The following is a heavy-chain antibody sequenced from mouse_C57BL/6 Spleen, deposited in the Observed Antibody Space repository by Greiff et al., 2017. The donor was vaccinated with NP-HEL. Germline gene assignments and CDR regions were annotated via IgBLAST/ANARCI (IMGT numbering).Heavy chain of an antibody. Sequence: QVQLKQPRAELVKPGASVKLSCKASGYTFTSYWMQWVKQRPGQGLEWIGEIDPSDSYTNYNQKFKGKATLTVDTSSSTAYMQLSSLTSEDSAVYYCASWPSGYDPWFAYWGQGTLVTVSA. CDR3: ASWPSGYDPWFAY. CDR2: IDPSDSYT. D-gene: IGHD2-2*01. CDR1: GYTFTSYW. V-gene: IGHV1-50*01. J-gene: IGHJ3*01.